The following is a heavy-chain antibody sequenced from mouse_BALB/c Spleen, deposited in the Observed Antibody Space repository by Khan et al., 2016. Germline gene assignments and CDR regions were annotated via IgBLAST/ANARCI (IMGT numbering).Heavy chain of an antibody. J-gene: IGHJ4*01. D-gene: IGHD2-1*01. V-gene: IGHV1S137*01. Sequence: VQLQESGAELVRPGVSVKISCKGSGYNFTDSAMHWVKQSHAKSLEWIGVISSYYGDTAYNQKFKGKATMTVEKSSSTAYMELARLTSEDAAIYYCAREGLNYDYAMDYWGQGTSVTVSS. CDR1: GYNFTDSA. CDR2: ISSYYGDT. CDR3: AREGLNYDYAMDY.